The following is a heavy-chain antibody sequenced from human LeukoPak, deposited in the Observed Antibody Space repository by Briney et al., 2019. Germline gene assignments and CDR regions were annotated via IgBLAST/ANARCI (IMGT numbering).Heavy chain of an antibody. J-gene: IGHJ4*02. Sequence: PEGSLRLSCAASGFIFSSYALSWVRQAPGRGLEWVSATSGNGAKTYYADSVKGRFTISRDNSKNTLYLQMNSLRAEDTAVYYCAKNSGWPFDYWGQGTLVTVSS. V-gene: IGHV3-23*01. CDR1: GFIFSSYA. CDR2: TSGNGAKT. D-gene: IGHD6-19*01. CDR3: AKNSGWPFDY.